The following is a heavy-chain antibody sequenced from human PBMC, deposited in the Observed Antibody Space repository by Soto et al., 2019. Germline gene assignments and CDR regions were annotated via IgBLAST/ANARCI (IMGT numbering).Heavy chain of an antibody. CDR3: VRRVSGNYDY. J-gene: IGHJ4*02. V-gene: IGHV3-64*01. D-gene: IGHD1-7*01. CDR1: GFTFSSYD. CDR2: ISSNGGTT. Sequence: EVQLAESGGGMVQPGGSLRLSCVASGFTFSSYDMHWVRQAPGKGLEYVSSISSNGGTTYYGNSVKGRFTISRDNSKNTLYLQMGSLRAEDMALYYCVRRVSGNYDYWGQRTMVTVSS.